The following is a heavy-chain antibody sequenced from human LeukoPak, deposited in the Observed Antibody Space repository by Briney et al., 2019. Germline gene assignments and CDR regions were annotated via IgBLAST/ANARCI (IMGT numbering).Heavy chain of an antibody. D-gene: IGHD7-27*01. Sequence: SETLSLTCTVSGGSISSYYWSWIRQPPRKGLEWIGYFFYSGSTNYIPSLKSRVTISVDTSKNQFSLKLSSVTAADTAVYYCARHGNWDPFDYWGQGALVTVSS. V-gene: IGHV4-59*08. CDR2: FFYSGST. J-gene: IGHJ4*02. CDR1: GGSISSYY. CDR3: ARHGNWDPFDY.